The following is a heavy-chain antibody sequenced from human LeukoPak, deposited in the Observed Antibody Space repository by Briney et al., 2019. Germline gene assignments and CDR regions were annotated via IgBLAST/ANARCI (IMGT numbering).Heavy chain of an antibody. CDR1: GGSFSGYY. Sequence: SETLSLTCAVYGGSFSGYYWSWIRQPPGKGLEWIGEINHSGSTNYNPSLKSRVTISVDTSKNQFSLNLSSVTAAETAVCYCARGVCITVFRGVIQQNYYYYGMDVWGKGTTVTVSS. V-gene: IGHV4-34*01. CDR2: INHSGST. J-gene: IGHJ6*04. D-gene: IGHD3-10*01. CDR3: ARGVCITVFRGVIQQNYYYYGMDV.